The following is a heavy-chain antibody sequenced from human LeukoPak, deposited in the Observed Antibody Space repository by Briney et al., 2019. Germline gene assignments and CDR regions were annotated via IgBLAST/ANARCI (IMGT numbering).Heavy chain of an antibody. V-gene: IGHV3-7*03. CDR1: GFTFSSYW. Sequence: QPGGSLRLSCAASGFTFSSYWMSWVRQAPGKGLEWVANIKQDGSEKYYVDSVKGRFTISRDNAKNSLYLQMNSLRAEDTALYYCAKGASIAVAGTLDYWGQGTLVTVSS. CDR2: IKQDGSEK. CDR3: AKGASIAVAGTLDY. J-gene: IGHJ4*02. D-gene: IGHD6-19*01.